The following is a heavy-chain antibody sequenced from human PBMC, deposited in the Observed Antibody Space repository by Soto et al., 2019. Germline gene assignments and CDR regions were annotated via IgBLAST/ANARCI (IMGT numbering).Heavy chain of an antibody. CDR3: TRHWDWGSLGY. CDR2: IYYSGSI. J-gene: IGHJ4*02. Sequence: SETLSLTCAVSGGSISSTNWWTWVRQSPGKGLEWIGEIYYSGSINYNPSFESRVAISVDTSKNQFSLNLTSVTAADTAVYYCTRHWDWGSLGYRGQGTLVTVSS. D-gene: IGHD3-16*01. V-gene: IGHV4-4*02. CDR1: GGSISSTNW.